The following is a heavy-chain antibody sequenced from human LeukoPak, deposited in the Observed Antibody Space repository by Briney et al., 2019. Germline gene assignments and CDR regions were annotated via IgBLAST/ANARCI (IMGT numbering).Heavy chain of an antibody. V-gene: IGHV4-39*07. Sequence: PSETLSLTCTVSGGSISSSSYNWGWIRQPPGKGLEWIGSIYYSGSTYYNPSLKSRVTISVDTSKNQFSLKLSSVTAADTAVYYCARFRRYDILTGYYSAFDIWGQGTMVTVSS. CDR1: GGSISSSSYN. J-gene: IGHJ3*02. CDR2: IYYSGST. D-gene: IGHD3-9*01. CDR3: ARFRRYDILTGYYSAFDI.